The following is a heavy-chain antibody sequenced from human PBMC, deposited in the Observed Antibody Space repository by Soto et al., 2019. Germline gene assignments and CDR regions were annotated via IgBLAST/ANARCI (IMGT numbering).Heavy chain of an antibody. D-gene: IGHD6-25*01. CDR3: ARGAVAPASGDY. CDR1: GYTFTSNG. Sequence: ASVKVSCKASGYTFTSNGIRWVRQAPGQGLEWMGWISAYNGNTNSAQKLQGRVTMTTDTSTSTAYMELRSLRSDDTAVYYCARGAVAPASGDYWGQGTLVTVSS. CDR2: ISAYNGNT. V-gene: IGHV1-18*01. J-gene: IGHJ4*02.